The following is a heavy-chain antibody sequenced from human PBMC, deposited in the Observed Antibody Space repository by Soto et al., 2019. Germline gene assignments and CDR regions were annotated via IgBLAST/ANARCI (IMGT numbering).Heavy chain of an antibody. CDR3: ARERPDGARLDP. D-gene: IGHD6-6*01. V-gene: IGHV4-30-4*01. Sequence: SETLYLTCTVSGGSVSRGVYYWSGIPQSPGKGLERIGYIYYSGSTYYSASLKSRVTISVDTSKNQFSLKLSSVTAADTAVYYCARERPDGARLDPWGQGTLVTVSS. CDR2: IYYSGST. J-gene: IGHJ5*02. CDR1: GGSVSRGVYY.